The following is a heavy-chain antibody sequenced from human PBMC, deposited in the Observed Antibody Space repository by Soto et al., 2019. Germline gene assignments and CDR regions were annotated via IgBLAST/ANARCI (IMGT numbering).Heavy chain of an antibody. CDR3: ARDYLGYSSGWYYFDY. J-gene: IGHJ4*02. CDR1: GYTFTSYG. CDR2: ISAYNGNT. V-gene: IGHV1-18*01. Sequence: ASVKVSCKASGYTFTSYGISWVRQAPGQGLEWMGWISAYNGNTNYAQKLQGRVTMTTDTSTSTAYMELRGLRSDDTAVYYCARDYLGYSSGWYYFDYWGQGTLVTVSS. D-gene: IGHD6-19*01.